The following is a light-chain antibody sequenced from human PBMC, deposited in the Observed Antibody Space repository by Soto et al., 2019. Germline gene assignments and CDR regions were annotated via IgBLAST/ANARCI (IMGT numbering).Light chain of an antibody. CDR3: SSYVGVVV. CDR2: EGS. V-gene: IGLV2-23*01. CDR1: NSDIGSHNL. J-gene: IGLJ2*01. Sequence: QSALTQPASVSGSPGQSITISCTGTNSDIGSHNLVSWYQHHPGKAPKLMIYEGSKRPSGVSNRFSGFKSGNTASLTISGLQAEEEADYSCSSYVGVVVFGGGTKVTVL.